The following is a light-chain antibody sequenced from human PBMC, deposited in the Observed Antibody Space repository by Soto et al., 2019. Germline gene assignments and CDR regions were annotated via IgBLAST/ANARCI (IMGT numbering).Light chain of an antibody. V-gene: IGKV1-33*01. J-gene: IGKJ2*01. CDR1: QDISNY. CDR2: DAS. CDR3: QQYDHLPYT. Sequence: DIQMTQSPSSLSASVGDRVTITCQASQDISNYLNWYQQKPGKAPKLLIYDASNLETGVPSRFSGSRSGTDFTSTVSSLQPEDIATYYCQQYDHLPYTFGQGTKLEIK.